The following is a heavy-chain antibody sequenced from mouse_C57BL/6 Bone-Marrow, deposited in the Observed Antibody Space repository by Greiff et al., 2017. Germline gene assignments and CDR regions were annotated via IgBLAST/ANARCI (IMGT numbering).Heavy chain of an antibody. CDR1: GYTFTSYN. V-gene: IGHV1-12*01. Sequence: QVQLQQSGAELVRPGASVKMSCKASGYTFTSYNMHWVKQTPRQGLEWIGAIYPGSGDTSYNQKFKGKATLTVDKSSSTAYMQLSSLTSEDSAVYFCARGGYYYGSSPYWYFDVWGTGTTVTVSS. D-gene: IGHD1-1*01. J-gene: IGHJ1*03. CDR3: ARGGYYYGSSPYWYFDV. CDR2: IYPGSGDT.